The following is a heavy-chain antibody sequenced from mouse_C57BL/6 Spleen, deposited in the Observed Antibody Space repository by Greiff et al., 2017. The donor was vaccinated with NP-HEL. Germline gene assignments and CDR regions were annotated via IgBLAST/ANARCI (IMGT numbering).Heavy chain of an antibody. CDR3: ARSTMVRSWFAY. D-gene: IGHD2-1*01. CDR1: GYTFTSYW. J-gene: IGHJ3*01. Sequence: QVQLKQPGAELVMPGASVKLSCKASGYTFTSYWMHWVKQRPGQGLEWIGEIDPSDSYTNYNQKFKGKSTLTVDKSSSTAYMQLSSLTSEDSAVYYCARSTMVRSWFAYWGQGTLVTVSA. V-gene: IGHV1-69*01. CDR2: IDPSDSYT.